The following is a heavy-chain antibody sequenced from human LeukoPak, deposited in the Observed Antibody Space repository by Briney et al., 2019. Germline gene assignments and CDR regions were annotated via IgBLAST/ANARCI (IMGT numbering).Heavy chain of an antibody. V-gene: IGHV1-2*02. Sequence: ASVKVSCKASGYTFTGYYMHWVRQAPGQGLEWMGWINPNSGGTNYAQKFQGRVTMTRDTSISTAYMELSRLRSDDTAVYYCARGLVATMGYCYMDVWGKGTTVTVSS. J-gene: IGHJ6*03. CDR2: INPNSGGT. D-gene: IGHD5-12*01. CDR1: GYTFTGYY. CDR3: ARGLVATMGYCYMDV.